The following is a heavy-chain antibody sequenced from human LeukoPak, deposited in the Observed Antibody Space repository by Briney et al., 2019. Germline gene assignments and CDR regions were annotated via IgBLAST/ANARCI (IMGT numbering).Heavy chain of an antibody. CDR1: GFTFGDYA. V-gene: IGHV3-49*04. CDR3: TRVSGYSYGYCFDY. D-gene: IGHD5-18*01. CDR2: IRSKAYGGTT. J-gene: IGHJ4*02. Sequence: PGRSLRLSCTASGFTFGDYAMSWVRQAPGKGLEWVGLIRSKAYGGTTEYAASVKGRFTISRDDSKSIAYLQMNSLKTEDTAVYYCTRVSGYSYGYCFDYWGQGTLVTVSS.